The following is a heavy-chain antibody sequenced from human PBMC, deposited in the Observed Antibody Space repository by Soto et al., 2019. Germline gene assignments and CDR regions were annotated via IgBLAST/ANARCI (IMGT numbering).Heavy chain of an antibody. D-gene: IGHD6-19*01. V-gene: IGHV4-59*01. Sequence: QVQLQESGPGLVKPSETLSLTCTVSGGSISSYYWSWIRQPPGKGLEWIGYNYYSGSTNYNPSLKSRVTISVDTSKNQFSLKLSSVTAADTAVYYCARSPPSRYSSGSFDYWGQGTLVTVSS. CDR3: ARSPPSRYSSGSFDY. J-gene: IGHJ4*02. CDR2: NYYSGST. CDR1: GGSISSYY.